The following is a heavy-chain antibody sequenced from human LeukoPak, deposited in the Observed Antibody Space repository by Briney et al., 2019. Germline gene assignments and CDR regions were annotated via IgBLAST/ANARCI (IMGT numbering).Heavy chain of an antibody. CDR2: IYYSGSP. J-gene: IGHJ5*02. CDR3: ARHVIIHWFDP. D-gene: IGHD3-3*01. CDR1: GGSISSSTYY. V-gene: IGHV4-39*01. Sequence: PSETLSLTCTVSGGSISSSTYYWGWIRQPPGTGLKWIGSIYYSGSPYYNPSLKSRVTISVDTSKNQFSLKLSSVTAADTAVYYCARHVIIHWFDPGAREPWSPSPQ.